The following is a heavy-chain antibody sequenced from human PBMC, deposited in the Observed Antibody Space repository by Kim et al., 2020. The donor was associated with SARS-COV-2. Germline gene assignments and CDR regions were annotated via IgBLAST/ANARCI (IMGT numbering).Heavy chain of an antibody. CDR2: INPNSGGT. Sequence: ASVKVSCKASGYTFTGYYMHWVRQAPGQGLEWMGWINPNSGGTNYAQKFQGWVTMTRDTSISTAYMELSRLRSDDTAVYYCARDNVGYYGSGSFGYYYGMDVWGQGTTVTVSS. V-gene: IGHV1-2*04. J-gene: IGHJ6*02. CDR3: ARDNVGYYGSGSFGYYYGMDV. CDR1: GYTFTGYY. D-gene: IGHD3-10*01.